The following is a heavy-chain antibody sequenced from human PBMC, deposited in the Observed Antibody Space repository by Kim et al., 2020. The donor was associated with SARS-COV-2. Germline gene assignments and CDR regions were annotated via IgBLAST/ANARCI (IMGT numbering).Heavy chain of an antibody. CDR1: GYSISSGYY. Sequence: SETLSLTCTVSGYSISSGYYWGWIRQPPGKGLEWIGSIYHSGSTYYNPSLKSRVTISVDTSKNQFSLKLSSVTAADTAVYYCARQGLMGVWGVPNWFDPWGQGTLVTVSS. V-gene: IGHV4-38-2*02. D-gene: IGHD3-10*01. J-gene: IGHJ5*02. CDR3: ARQGLMGVWGVPNWFDP. CDR2: IYHSGST.